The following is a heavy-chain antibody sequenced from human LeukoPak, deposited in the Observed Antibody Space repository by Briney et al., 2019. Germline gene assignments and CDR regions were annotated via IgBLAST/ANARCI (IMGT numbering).Heavy chain of an antibody. CDR3: AIGGPSYYFDY. V-gene: IGHV4-34*01. Sequence: PSETLSLTCAVYGGSFSGYYWSWIRQPPGKGLEWIGEINHSGSTNYNPSLKSRVTISVDTSKNQFSLKLSSVTAADTAVYYCAIGGPSYYFDYWGQGTLVTVSS. D-gene: IGHD3-16*01. J-gene: IGHJ4*02. CDR2: INHSGST. CDR1: GGSFSGYY.